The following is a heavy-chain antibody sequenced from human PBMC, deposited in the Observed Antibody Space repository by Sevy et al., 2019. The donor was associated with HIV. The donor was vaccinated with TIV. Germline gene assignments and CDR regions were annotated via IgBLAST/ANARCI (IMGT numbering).Heavy chain of an antibody. CDR2: IYPGDSDT. CDR1: GYSFTSYW. J-gene: IGHJ6*02. V-gene: IGHV5-51*01. Sequence: GESLKISCKGSGYSFTSYWIGWVRQMPGKGLELMGIIYPGDSDTRYSPSFQGQVTISADKSISTAYLQWSSLKASDTAMYYCARHSVVVPAVPGPSYYYYYGMDVWGQGTTVTVSS. D-gene: IGHD2-2*01. CDR3: ARHSVVVPAVPGPSYYYYYGMDV.